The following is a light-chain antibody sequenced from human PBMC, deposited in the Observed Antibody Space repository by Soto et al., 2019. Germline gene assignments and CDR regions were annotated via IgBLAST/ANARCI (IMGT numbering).Light chain of an antibody. V-gene: IGKV1-39*01. CDR2: AAY. CDR1: QRISTH. CDR3: QQSYSTPRT. J-gene: IGKJ1*01. Sequence: DIQMTQSPSSLSASVGDTITITCRASQRISTHLNWYQQKPGKAPNLLIYAAYNLQSGLPSRFSGSGSGTDFTRIISSLQPEDFATYDCQQSYSTPRTFGQGTKVESK.